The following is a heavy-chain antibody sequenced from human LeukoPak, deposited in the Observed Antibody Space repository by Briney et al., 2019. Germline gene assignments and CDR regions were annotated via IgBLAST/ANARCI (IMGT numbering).Heavy chain of an antibody. CDR2: ISSSSSYI. V-gene: IGHV3-21*04. CDR3: AKSYYGSGSYYNWNYYYGMDV. Sequence: GGSLRLSCAASGFTFSSFGMNWVRQAPGKGLEWVSSISSSSSYIYYADSVKGRFTISRDNAKNSLYLQMNSLRAEDTALYYCAKSYYGSGSYYNWNYYYGMDVWGQGTTVTVSS. D-gene: IGHD3-10*01. J-gene: IGHJ6*02. CDR1: GFTFSSFG.